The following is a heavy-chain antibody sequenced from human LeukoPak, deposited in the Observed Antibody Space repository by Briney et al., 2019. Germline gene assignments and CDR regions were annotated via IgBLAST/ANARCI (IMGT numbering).Heavy chain of an antibody. CDR2: IWYDGSNK. D-gene: IGHD2-2*02. Sequence: PGRSLRLSCAASGFTFSSYGMHWVRQAPGKGLEWVAVIWYDGSNKYYADSVKGRFTISRDNSENTLYLQMNSLRAEDTAVYYCARDAGYCSSTSCYSSWFDPWGQGTLVTVSS. CDR1: GFTFSSYG. J-gene: IGHJ5*02. V-gene: IGHV3-33*01. CDR3: ARDAGYCSSTSCYSSWFDP.